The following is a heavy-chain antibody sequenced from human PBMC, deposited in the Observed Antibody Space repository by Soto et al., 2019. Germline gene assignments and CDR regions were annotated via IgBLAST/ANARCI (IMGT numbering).Heavy chain of an antibody. V-gene: IGHV3-7*01. CDR1: GFRYRDHW. CDR3: VRGHGWFDP. J-gene: IGHJ5*02. Sequence: GGSLRLSCAASGFRYRDHWMSWVRQAPGKGPEWVANIHPDLSDISYVDSVKGRFTIPRVNAKNSVYLQMNSLRVEDTAIYYCVRGHGWFDPWGQGALVTVSS. CDR2: IHPDLSDI.